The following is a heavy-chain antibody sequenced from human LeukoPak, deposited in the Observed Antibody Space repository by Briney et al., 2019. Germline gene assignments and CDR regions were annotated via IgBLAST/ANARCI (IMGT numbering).Heavy chain of an antibody. CDR3: ARDRITIETRAFDI. J-gene: IGHJ3*02. CDR1: GGSISSGDYY. CDR2: IYYSGST. Sequence: SETLSLTCTVSGGSISSGDYYWSWIRQPPGKGLEWIGYIYYSGSTYYNPSLKSRVTISVDTSNNLFSLKLSSVTAADTAVYYCARDRITIETRAFDIWGQGTMVTVSS. V-gene: IGHV4-30-4*08. D-gene: IGHD3-3*01.